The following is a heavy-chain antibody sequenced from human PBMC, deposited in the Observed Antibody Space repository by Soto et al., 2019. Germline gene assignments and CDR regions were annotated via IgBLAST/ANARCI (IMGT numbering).Heavy chain of an antibody. J-gene: IGHJ4*02. D-gene: IGHD5-18*01. CDR3: ARADTAMVMADY. Sequence: GASVKVSCKASGYTFTSYYMHWVRQAPGQGLEWMEIINPSGGSTSYAQKFQGRVTMTRDTSTSTVYMELSSLRSEDTAVYYCARADTAMVMADYWGQGTLVTVSS. V-gene: IGHV1-46*01. CDR2: INPSGGST. CDR1: GYTFTSYY.